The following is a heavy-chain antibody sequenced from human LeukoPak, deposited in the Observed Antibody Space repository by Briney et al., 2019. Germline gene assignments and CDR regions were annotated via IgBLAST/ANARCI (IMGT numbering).Heavy chain of an antibody. V-gene: IGHV1-8*01. D-gene: IGHD6-13*01. CDR2: MNANNGNT. J-gene: IGHJ3*02. Sequence: GASVKVSCKASGFTFTNYDINWVRQATGQGLEWMGWMNANNGNTGYAQKFQGRVTMTTDTSTNTAYMELKSLRSDDTAVYFCARIGVSRAAAGRYTDAFDIWGQGTVVTVSS. CDR3: ARIGVSRAAAGRYTDAFDI. CDR1: GFTFTNYD.